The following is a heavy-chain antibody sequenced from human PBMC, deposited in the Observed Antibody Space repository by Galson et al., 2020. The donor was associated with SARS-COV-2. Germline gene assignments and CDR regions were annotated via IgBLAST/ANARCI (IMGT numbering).Heavy chain of an antibody. CDR2: ISAYNGNT. Sequence: ASVKVSCKASGYTFTSYGISWVRQAPGQGLEWMGWISAYNGNTNYAQKLQGRVTMTTDTSTSTAYMELRSLRSDDTAVYYCARDLSRVAVAGTGIDYWGQGTLVTVSS. J-gene: IGHJ4*02. D-gene: IGHD6-19*01. V-gene: IGHV1-18*04. CDR1: GYTFTSYG. CDR3: ARDLSRVAVAGTGIDY.